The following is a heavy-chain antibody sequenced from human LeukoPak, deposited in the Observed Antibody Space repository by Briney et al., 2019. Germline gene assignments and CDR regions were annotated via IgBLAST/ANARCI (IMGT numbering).Heavy chain of an antibody. CDR2: ISYDGSNK. CDR3: AKPDPPPYSSSWYFDY. Sequence: PGGSLRLSCAASGFTFSSYGMHWVRQAPGKGLEWVAVISYDGSNKYYADSVKGRFTISRDNSKNTLYLQMNSLRAEDTAVYYCAKPDPPPYSSSWYFDYWGQGTLVTVSS. V-gene: IGHV3-30*18. J-gene: IGHJ4*02. CDR1: GFTFSSYG. D-gene: IGHD6-13*01.